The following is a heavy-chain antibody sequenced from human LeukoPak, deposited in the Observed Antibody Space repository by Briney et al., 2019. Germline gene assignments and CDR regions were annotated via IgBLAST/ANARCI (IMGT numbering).Heavy chain of an antibody. CDR1: GGSISSYY. V-gene: IGHV4-59*01. D-gene: IGHD1-26*01. J-gene: IGHJ2*01. CDR2: IYYSGST. Sequence: PSETLSLTCAVSGGSISSYYWSWIRQPPGKELDWIGYIYYSGSTNYNPSLKSRVTISVDTSKNQFSLKLSSVTAADTAVYYCARDTTVGPVSQGYFDLWGRGTLVTVSS. CDR3: ARDTTVGPVSQGYFDL.